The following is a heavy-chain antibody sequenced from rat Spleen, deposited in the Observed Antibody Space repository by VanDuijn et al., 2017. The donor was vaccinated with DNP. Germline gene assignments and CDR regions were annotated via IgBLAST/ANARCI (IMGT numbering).Heavy chain of an antibody. V-gene: IGHV5-7*01. Sequence: EVQLVESGGGLVQPGRSLKLSCAASGFTFSDYNMAWVRQAPKKGLEWVATISYDGSSTYYRDSVKGRFTISRDNAKSTLYLQMDSLRSEDTATYYCASLNNPYYFDYWGQGVMVTVSS. CDR3: ASLNNPYYFDY. CDR2: ISYDGSST. CDR1: GFTFSDYN. D-gene: IGHD1-4*01. J-gene: IGHJ2*01.